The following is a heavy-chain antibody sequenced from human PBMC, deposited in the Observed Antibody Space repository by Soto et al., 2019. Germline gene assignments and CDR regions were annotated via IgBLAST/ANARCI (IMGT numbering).Heavy chain of an antibody. J-gene: IGHJ3*02. CDR3: AKNLYDAFDI. Sequence: GGSLRLSCEASGFTFGTFGMHWARQAPGKGLQWVTLISYDGSTKYYADSVKGRFTISRDNSKNTLYLQMNSLRPEDTAVYYCAKNLYDAFDIWGQGTLVTVSS. V-gene: IGHV3-30*18. CDR1: GFTFGTFG. CDR2: ISYDGSTK.